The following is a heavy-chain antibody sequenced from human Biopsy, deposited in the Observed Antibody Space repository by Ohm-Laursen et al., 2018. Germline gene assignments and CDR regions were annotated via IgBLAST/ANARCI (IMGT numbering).Heavy chain of an antibody. D-gene: IGHD4-17*01. Sequence: LSCTASGFTINSNYMNWARQAPGKGLEWVSVIYTGDITSYADSVKGRFTISRDISKNALYLHMNSLRAEDRGVYYCVRGLADGVHLNWGQGTLVAVSS. CDR3: VRGLADGVHLN. CDR2: IYTGDIT. CDR1: GFTINSNY. J-gene: IGHJ4*02. V-gene: IGHV3-66*01.